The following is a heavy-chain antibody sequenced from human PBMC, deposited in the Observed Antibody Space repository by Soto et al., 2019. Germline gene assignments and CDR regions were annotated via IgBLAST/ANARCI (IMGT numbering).Heavy chain of an antibody. J-gene: IGHJ4*02. Sequence: GGSLRLSCAASGFTFSSYGMHWVRQAPGKGLEWVAVIWYDGSNKYYADSVKGRFTISRDNSKNTLYLQMNSLRAEDTAVYYCARDPGSGSYEFDYWGQGTLVTVSS. D-gene: IGHD3-10*01. V-gene: IGHV3-33*01. CDR2: IWYDGSNK. CDR3: ARDPGSGSYEFDY. CDR1: GFTFSSYG.